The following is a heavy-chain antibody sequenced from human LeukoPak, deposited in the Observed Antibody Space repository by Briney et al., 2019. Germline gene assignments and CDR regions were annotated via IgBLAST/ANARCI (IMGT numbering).Heavy chain of an antibody. CDR2: IQSDGSRI. V-gene: IGHV3-74*01. J-gene: IGHJ4*02. Sequence: PGGALTLSRLATRFTLSNFWMHEVRPTPWRGVVGVSHIQSDGSRIGYAESVKGRFTISRDNAKSTLYLQMNSLRAEDTAVYYCVRDLPGIGIDYWGQGTLVAVSS. CDR1: RFTLSNFW. D-gene: IGHD2-15*01. CDR3: VRDLPGIGIDY.